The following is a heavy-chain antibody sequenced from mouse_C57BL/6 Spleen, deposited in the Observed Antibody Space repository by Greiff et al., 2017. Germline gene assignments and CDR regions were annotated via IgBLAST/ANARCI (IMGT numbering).Heavy chain of an antibody. V-gene: IGHV5-9-1*02. CDR3: TIDPPNYGSSYWYFDV. Sequence: EVMLVESGEGLVKPGGSVKLSCAASGFTFSSYAMYWVSQTPEKRLEWVGYISSGGDYIYYADNVKGRFTIARDNARNTLYLQMSSLKSEDTAMYYCTIDPPNYGSSYWYFDVWGTGTTVTVSS. D-gene: IGHD1-1*01. J-gene: IGHJ1*03. CDR1: GFTFSSYA. CDR2: ISSGGDYI.